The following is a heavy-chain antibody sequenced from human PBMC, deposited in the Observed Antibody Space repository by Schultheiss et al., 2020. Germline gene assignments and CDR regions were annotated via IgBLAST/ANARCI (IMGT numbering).Heavy chain of an antibody. Sequence: GGSLRLSCAASGFTFSSYWMHWVRRAPGKGLEWVGRIKSKTDGGTTDYAAPVKGRFTISRDDSKNTLYLQMNSLKTEDTAVYYCAKGRQIVGVWFDPWGQGTLVTVSS. CDR2: IKSKTDGGTT. V-gene: IGHV3-15*01. J-gene: IGHJ5*02. CDR3: AKGRQIVGVWFDP. CDR1: GFTFSSYW. D-gene: IGHD1-26*01.